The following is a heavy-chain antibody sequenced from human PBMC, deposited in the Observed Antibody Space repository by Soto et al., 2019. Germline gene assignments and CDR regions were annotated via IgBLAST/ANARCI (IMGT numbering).Heavy chain of an antibody. CDR1: GYNFNSYT. Sequence: QVQLVQSGAEVKKPGASVKVSCKASGYNFNSYTISWVRQAPGQGLEWMGRISAYNGNTNYAQKLQGRVTMTTDTSASTAYMELRSMRSDDTAVYHCARVGGARGHWFDPWGEGTRVTGSS. CDR3: ARVGGARGHWFDP. J-gene: IGHJ5*02. CDR2: ISAYNGNT. V-gene: IGHV1-18*01. D-gene: IGHD3-16*01.